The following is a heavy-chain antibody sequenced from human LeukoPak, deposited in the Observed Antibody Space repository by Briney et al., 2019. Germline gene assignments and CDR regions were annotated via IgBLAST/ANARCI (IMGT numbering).Heavy chain of an antibody. Sequence: GGSLRLSCAASGFTFSTYAMSWVRQAPGKGLEWVAATSSSDAGTYHADSVRGRFTISRDNSKNTLYLQMNSLRAEDAAVYFCAKAPVTSCRGAYCYPFDSWGQGTLVTVSS. V-gene: IGHV3-23*01. CDR1: GFTFSTYA. CDR3: AKAPVTSCRGAYCYPFDS. J-gene: IGHJ4*02. CDR2: TSSSDAGT. D-gene: IGHD2-21*01.